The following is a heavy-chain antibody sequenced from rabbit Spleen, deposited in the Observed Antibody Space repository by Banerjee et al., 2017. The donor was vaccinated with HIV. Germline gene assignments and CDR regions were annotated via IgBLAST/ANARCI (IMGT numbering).Heavy chain of an antibody. CDR3: TRDDGSGHYIDGYFNL. CDR1: GLDFSGNYD. J-gene: IGHJ4*01. V-gene: IGHV1S40*01. Sequence: QSLEESGGDLVNPGGTLTLTCKASGLDFSGNYDICWVRQASGKGLEWIACIYTRSSGSTYYASWAKGRFTISKTSSTTVTLQVTSLTAADTATYFCTRDDGSGHYIDGYFNLWGPGTLVTVS. CDR2: IYTRSSGST. D-gene: IGHD1-1*01.